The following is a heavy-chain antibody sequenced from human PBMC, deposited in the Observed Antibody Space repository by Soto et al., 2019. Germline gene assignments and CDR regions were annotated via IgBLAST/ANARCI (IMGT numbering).Heavy chain of an antibody. Sequence: QVQLQESGPGLVKPSQTLSLTCTVSGGSTRSDNYWSWIRQPPGKGLEWIGHIYYSGNTDYNPSLTSRFAILIVTIKSQFSLKLCSGTAADTAVYVCAREGSESSDGVYYFDAWGQGSLDTVSS. V-gene: IGHV4-30-4*01. D-gene: IGHD1-26*01. CDR1: GGSTRSDNY. CDR2: IYYSGNT. J-gene: IGHJ4*02. CDR3: AREGSESSDGVYYFDA.